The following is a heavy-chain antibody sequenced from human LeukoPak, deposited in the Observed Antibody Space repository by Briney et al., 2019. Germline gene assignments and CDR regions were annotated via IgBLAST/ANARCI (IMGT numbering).Heavy chain of an antibody. V-gene: IGHV3-23*01. J-gene: IGHJ4*02. CDR2: ISGSGGST. CDR1: GFTFSSYA. CDR3: AKDLVGSYYYDSSGYYYPLDY. Sequence: PGGSLRLSCAASGFTFSSYAMSWVRQAPGKGLEWVSAISGSGGSTYYADSVKGRFTISRGNSKNTLYLQMNSLRAEDTAVYYCAKDLVGSYYYDSSGYYYPLDYWGQGTLVTVSS. D-gene: IGHD3-22*01.